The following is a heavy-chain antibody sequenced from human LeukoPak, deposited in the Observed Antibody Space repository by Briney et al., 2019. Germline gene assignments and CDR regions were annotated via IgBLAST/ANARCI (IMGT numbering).Heavy chain of an antibody. CDR3: ARESSSVAFDI. J-gene: IGHJ3*02. CDR2: IGTAGDT. Sequence: TGGSLRLSCAASGFTFSSYDMHWVRQATGKGLEWVSAIGTAGDTYYPGSVKGRFTISRENAKNSLYLQMNSLRAGDTAVYYCARESSSVAFDIWGQGTMVTVSS. D-gene: IGHD6-13*01. CDR1: GFTFSSYD. V-gene: IGHV3-13*01.